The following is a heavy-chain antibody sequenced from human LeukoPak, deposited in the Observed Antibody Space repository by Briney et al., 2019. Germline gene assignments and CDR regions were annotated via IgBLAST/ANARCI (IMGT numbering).Heavy chain of an antibody. V-gene: IGHV4-30-2*01. J-gene: IGHJ6*03. D-gene: IGHD2-2*01. CDR3: ARVRCSSTSCLIQPKLDYYYYYMDV. CDR2: IYHSGST. CDR1: GGSISSGGYY. Sequence: PSETLSLTCTVSGGSISSGGYYWSWIRQPPGKGLEWIGYIYHSGSTYYNPSLKSPVTISVDRSKNQFSLKLSSVTAADTAVYYCARVRCSSTSCLIQPKLDYYYYYMDVWGKGTTVTVSS.